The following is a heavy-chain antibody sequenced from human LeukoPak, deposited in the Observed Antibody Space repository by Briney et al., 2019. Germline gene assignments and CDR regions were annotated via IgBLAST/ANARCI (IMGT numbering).Heavy chain of an antibody. CDR2: IYHSGST. CDR3: ARAGTSDYDFDY. J-gene: IGHJ4*02. D-gene: IGHD4-17*01. CDR1: DYSISSHYY. Sequence: PSETLSLTCTVSDYSISSHYYWGWIRQPPGKGLEWIGSIYHSGSTYYSPSLKSRVTISVDTSKNQFSLKLSSVTAADTAVYYCARAGTSDYDFDYWGQGTLDTVSS. V-gene: IGHV4-38-2*02.